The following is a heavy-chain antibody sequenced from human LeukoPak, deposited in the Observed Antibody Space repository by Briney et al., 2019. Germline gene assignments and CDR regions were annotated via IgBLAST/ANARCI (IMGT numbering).Heavy chain of an antibody. CDR3: ARDVSRGYMDY. CDR2: ISTNTGDT. CDR1: GYIFTDYG. V-gene: IGHV1-18*01. Sequence: ASVRVSCTASGYIFTDYGITWVRQAPGQGLEWMGWISTNTGDTVYAENVQGRVTLTTDTSTNTAYMDVTSLNSDDTALYFCARDVSRGYMDYWGQGTLVTVSS. J-gene: IGHJ4*02.